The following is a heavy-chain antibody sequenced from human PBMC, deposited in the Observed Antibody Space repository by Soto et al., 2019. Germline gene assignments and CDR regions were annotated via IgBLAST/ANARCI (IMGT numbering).Heavy chain of an antibody. Sequence: PGAPLRRSWPATGFTFDDYSLHCVRLVPGKGLEWVSGISSNSCALRYADSGLGRFTVSRDSAKSSLYLQMDSLRPDDTALYYCAKAHVRMVFWPIWCFDLWGRGTKVT. V-gene: IGHV3-9*01. CDR3: AKAHVRMVFWPIWCFDL. J-gene: IGHJ2*01. CDR1: GFTFDDYS. CDR2: ISSNSCAL. D-gene: IGHD3-10*01.